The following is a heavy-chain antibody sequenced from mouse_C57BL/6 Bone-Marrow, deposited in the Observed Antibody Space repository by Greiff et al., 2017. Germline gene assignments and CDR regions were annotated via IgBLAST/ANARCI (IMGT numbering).Heavy chain of an antibody. CDR2: ISNGGGST. J-gene: IGHJ4*01. V-gene: IGHV5-12*01. CDR3: ARQGWLLYAMDY. Sequence: DVHLVESGGGLVQPGGSLKLSCAASGFTFSDYYMYWVRQTPEKRLEWVAYISNGGGSTYYPDTVKGQFTISRYNAKNTLYLQMSRLKSEDTAMYYCARQGWLLYAMDYWGQGTSVTVSA. D-gene: IGHD2-3*01. CDR1: GFTFSDYY.